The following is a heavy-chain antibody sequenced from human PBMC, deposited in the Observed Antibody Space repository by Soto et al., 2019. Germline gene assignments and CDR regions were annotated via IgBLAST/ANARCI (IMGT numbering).Heavy chain of an antibody. J-gene: IGHJ2*01. CDR3: ARTVTQWYFDL. Sequence: GGSLRLSCAASGFTFSSYAMHWVRQAPGKGLEWVSAIRSSSSYIYYADSVKGRFTISRDNAKNSLYLQMNSLRAEDTAVYYCARTVTQWYFDLWGRGTLVTVSS. D-gene: IGHD4-4*01. V-gene: IGHV3-21*01. CDR2: IRSSSSYI. CDR1: GFTFSSYA.